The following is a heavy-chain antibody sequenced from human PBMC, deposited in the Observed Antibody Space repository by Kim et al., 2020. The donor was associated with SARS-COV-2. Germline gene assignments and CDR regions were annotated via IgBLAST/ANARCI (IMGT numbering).Heavy chain of an antibody. CDR3: AKDPSSTLYGWGLDY. J-gene: IGHJ4*01. V-gene: IGHV3-30*18. Sequence: GGSLRLSCAASGFTFSIFGMHWVRQAPGKGLEWVAVISYDGSNKYYADSVKGRFTISRDNSKNTLYMRMNSLRAEDTAVYYCAKDPSSTLYGWGLDYWG. CDR2: ISYDGSNK. CDR1: GFTFSIFG. D-gene: IGHD6-13*01.